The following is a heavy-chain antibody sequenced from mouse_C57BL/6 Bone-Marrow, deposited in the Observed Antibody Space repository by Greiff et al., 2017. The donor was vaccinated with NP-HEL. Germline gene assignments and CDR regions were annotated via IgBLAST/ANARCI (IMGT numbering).Heavy chain of an antibody. J-gene: IGHJ4*01. V-gene: IGHV1-64*01. CDR3: ARPNSCAMDY. D-gene: IGHD4-1*01. CDR1: GYTFTSYW. CDR2: IHPNSGST. Sequence: VQLQQPGAELVKPGASVKLSCKASGYTFTSYWLHWVKQRPGQGLEWIGMIHPNSGSTNYNEKFKSKATLTVDNSASTAYMQLSNLTSEDSAVYYCARPNSCAMDYWGQGTSVTVSS.